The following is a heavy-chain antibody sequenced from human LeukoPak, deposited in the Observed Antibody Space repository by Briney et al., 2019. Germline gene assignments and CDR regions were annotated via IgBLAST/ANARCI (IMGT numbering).Heavy chain of an antibody. Sequence: PGRSLRLSCAASGFTFSSYAMHWVRQAPGKGLEWVSAISGSGVSTYYADSVKGRFTISRDNSKNTLYLQMNSLRAEDTAVYYCAKDFNKDIVVVVAATGDDAFDIWGQGTMVTVSS. J-gene: IGHJ3*02. V-gene: IGHV3-23*01. D-gene: IGHD2-15*01. CDR2: ISGSGVST. CDR3: AKDFNKDIVVVVAATGDDAFDI. CDR1: GFTFSSYA.